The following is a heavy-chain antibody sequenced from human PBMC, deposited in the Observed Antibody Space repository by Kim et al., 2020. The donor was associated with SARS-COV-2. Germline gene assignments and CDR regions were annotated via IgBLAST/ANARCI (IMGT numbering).Heavy chain of an antibody. V-gene: IGHV3-23*01. D-gene: IGHD6-13*01. Sequence: GGSLRLSCAASGFTFSSYAMSWVRQAPGKGLEWVSAISGSGGCTYYADSVKGRFTISRDNSKNTLYLQMNSLRAEDTAVYYCAKAPPQQLVNGGFDYWGQGTLVTVSS. J-gene: IGHJ4*02. CDR3: AKAPPQQLVNGGFDY. CDR2: ISGSGGCT. CDR1: GFTFSSYA.